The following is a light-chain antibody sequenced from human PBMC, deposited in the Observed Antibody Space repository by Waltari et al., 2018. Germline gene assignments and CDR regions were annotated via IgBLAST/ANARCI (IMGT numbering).Light chain of an antibody. CDR2: GAS. Sequence: EVVMTQSPATLSVSPGERATPSCRASQNVNSNVAWYQQKPGQAPRLLIYGASSTATGIPARFSGSGSGTEFTLTISSLQSEDFAVYYCHQYNNWPPYTFGQGTKLEIK. V-gene: IGKV3-15*01. CDR1: QNVNSN. J-gene: IGKJ2*01. CDR3: HQYNNWPPYT.